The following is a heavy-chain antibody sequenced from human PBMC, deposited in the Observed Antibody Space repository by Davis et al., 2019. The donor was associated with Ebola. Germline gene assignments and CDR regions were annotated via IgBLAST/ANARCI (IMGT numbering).Heavy chain of an antibody. CDR2: ISAYNGNT. J-gene: IGHJ6*02. D-gene: IGHD2-2*01. V-gene: IGHV1-18*01. Sequence: ASVKVSCKASGYTFTSYGISWVRQAPGQGLEWMGWISAYNGNTNYAQKLQGRVTMTTDTSTSTAYMELRSLRSDDTAVYYCARDIVVVPAAIQEGRGYYYYYYDMDVWGQGTTVTVSS. CDR1: GYTFTSYG. CDR3: ARDIVVVPAAIQEGRGYYYYYYDMDV.